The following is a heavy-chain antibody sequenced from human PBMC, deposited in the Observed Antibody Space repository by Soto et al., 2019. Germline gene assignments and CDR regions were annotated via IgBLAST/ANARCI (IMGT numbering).Heavy chain of an antibody. Sequence: EVQLLESGGGLVQPGGSLRLSCAASGFTFSSYAMSWVRQAPGKGLEWVSAISGSGGSTYYADSVKGRFTISRDNSKNTLYLQMNSLRAEDTAVYYCAKAGDFGVVIICSFDYWGQGTLVTVSS. D-gene: IGHD3-3*01. J-gene: IGHJ4*02. CDR2: ISGSGGST. CDR1: GFTFSSYA. CDR3: AKAGDFGVVIICSFDY. V-gene: IGHV3-23*01.